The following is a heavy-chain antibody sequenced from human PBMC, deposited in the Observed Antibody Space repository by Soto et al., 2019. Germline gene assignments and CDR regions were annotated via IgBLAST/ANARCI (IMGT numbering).Heavy chain of an antibody. CDR1: GFTFSSYA. V-gene: IGHV3-23*01. J-gene: IGHJ5*02. Sequence: EVQLLESGGGLVQPGGSLRLSCAASGFTFSSYAMSWVRQAPGKGLEWVSAISGSGGSTYYADSVKGRFTISRDNSKNTLYLQMNSLRAEDTAVYYCAKGLIYSNYRGNWFDPWGQGTLVTVSS. CDR2: ISGSGGST. D-gene: IGHD4-4*01. CDR3: AKGLIYSNYRGNWFDP.